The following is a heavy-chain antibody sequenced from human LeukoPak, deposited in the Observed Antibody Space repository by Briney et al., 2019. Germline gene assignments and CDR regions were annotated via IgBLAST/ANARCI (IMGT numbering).Heavy chain of an antibody. J-gene: IGHJ4*02. Sequence: QTLSLTCAISGDSVSSNSAAWNWIRQSPSRGLEWLGRTYYRSKWYNDYAVSVKSRITISPDTSKNQFSLQLNSVTPEDTAVYYCARDDPGIAVAGSIGGFDYWGQGTLVTVSS. CDR1: GDSVSSNSAA. D-gene: IGHD6-19*01. V-gene: IGHV6-1*01. CDR3: ARDDPGIAVAGSIGGFDY. CDR2: TYYRSKWYN.